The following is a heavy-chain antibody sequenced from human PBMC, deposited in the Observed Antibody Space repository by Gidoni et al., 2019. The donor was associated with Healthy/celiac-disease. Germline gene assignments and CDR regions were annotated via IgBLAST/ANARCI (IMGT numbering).Heavy chain of an antibody. CDR3: ARWGPGGRTGFDY. CDR2: ISSSSSYI. Sequence: EVQLVESGGGLVKPGGSLRLSCAASGFPFSSYSMNWVRQAPGKGLEWVSSISSSSSYIYYADSVKGRFTISRDNAKNSLYLQMNSLRAEDTAVYYCARWGPGGRTGFDYWGQGTLVTVSS. V-gene: IGHV3-21*01. J-gene: IGHJ4*02. CDR1: GFPFSSYS. D-gene: IGHD2-8*02.